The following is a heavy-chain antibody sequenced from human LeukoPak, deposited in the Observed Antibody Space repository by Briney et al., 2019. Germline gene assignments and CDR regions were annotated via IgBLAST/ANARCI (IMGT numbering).Heavy chain of an antibody. J-gene: IGHJ5*02. Sequence: QPSETLSLTCTVSGGSISSYYWSWIRQPPGKGLEWIGYIYYSGSTNYNPSLKSRVTISVDTSKNQFSLKLSSVTAADTAVYYCARARDGVSWFDPWGQGTLVTVSS. CDR2: IYYSGST. CDR1: GGSISSYY. V-gene: IGHV4-59*01. D-gene: IGHD2-8*01. CDR3: ARARDGVSWFDP.